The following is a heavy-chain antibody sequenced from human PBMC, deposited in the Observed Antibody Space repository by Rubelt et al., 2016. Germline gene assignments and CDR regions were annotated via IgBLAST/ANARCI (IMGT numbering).Heavy chain of an antibody. CDR1: GGSISSENFY. Sequence: QLQLQESGPGLVKPSETLSLTCTVSGGSISSENFYWDWISQPPGKGLEWIGSIYYGGDTYYNTSLKSRVTISVDTSKNQFYLTLNSVTAADTAMYYCAAAFDYWGQGTLVTVSS. D-gene: IGHD6-25*01. J-gene: IGHJ4*02. CDR2: IYYGGDT. V-gene: IGHV4-39*07. CDR3: AAAFDY.